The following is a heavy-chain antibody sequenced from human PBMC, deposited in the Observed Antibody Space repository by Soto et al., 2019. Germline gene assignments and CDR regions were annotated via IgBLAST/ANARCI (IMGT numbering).Heavy chain of an antibody. CDR3: ARKTDYDILTGYYYYWYFDL. CDR1: GFTFSSYS. V-gene: IGHV3-21*01. J-gene: IGHJ2*01. D-gene: IGHD3-9*01. Sequence: GGSLRLSCAASGFTFSSYSMNWVRQAPGKGLEWVSSISSSSSYIYYADSVKGRFTISRDNAKNSLYLQMNSLRAEDTAVYYCARKTDYDILTGYYYYWYFDLWGRGTLVTVSS. CDR2: ISSSSSYI.